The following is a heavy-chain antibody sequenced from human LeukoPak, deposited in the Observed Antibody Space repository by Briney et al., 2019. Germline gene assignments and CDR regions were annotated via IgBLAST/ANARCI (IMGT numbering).Heavy chain of an antibody. CDR3: AKHAGIVGATLGYD. J-gene: IGHJ4*02. CDR2: IYGDGRT. Sequence: GGSLRLSCVVSGFSVSNNYIIWVRQAPGNGLERVSVIYGDGRTSHSASVRGRFTISRDNSKNTLYLQMNSLRAEDTAVYYCAKHAGIVGATLGYDWGQGTLVTVSS. V-gene: IGHV3-66*04. CDR1: GFSVSNNY. D-gene: IGHD1-26*01.